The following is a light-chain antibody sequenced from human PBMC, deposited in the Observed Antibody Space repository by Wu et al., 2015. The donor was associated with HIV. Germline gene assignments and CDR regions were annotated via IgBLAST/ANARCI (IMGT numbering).Light chain of an antibody. CDR1: QSVNGNY. Sequence: EIVLTQSPATLSLSPGDRATLSCRASQSVNGNYLAWYQQKPGQAPRLLIYDASNRATGIPARFSGSGSGAEFTLTISSMQSEDFAVYYCQQYNNWPSWTFGRRDQG. J-gene: IGKJ1*01. CDR3: QQYNNWPSWT. V-gene: IGKV3D-15*01. CDR2: DAS.